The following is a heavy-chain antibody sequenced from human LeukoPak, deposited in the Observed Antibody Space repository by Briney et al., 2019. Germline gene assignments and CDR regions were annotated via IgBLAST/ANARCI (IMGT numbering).Heavy chain of an antibody. V-gene: IGHV4-30-2*01. CDR2: IYHSGST. Sequence: SPSETLSLTCTVSGGSISSGGYYWSWIRQPPGKGLEWIGYIYHSGSTYYNPSLKGRVTISVDRSKNQFSLKLSSVTAADTAVYYCAREEDYGDYGRGGYFDYWGQGTLVTVSS. CDR1: GGSISSGGYY. J-gene: IGHJ4*02. CDR3: AREEDYGDYGRGGYFDY. D-gene: IGHD4-17*01.